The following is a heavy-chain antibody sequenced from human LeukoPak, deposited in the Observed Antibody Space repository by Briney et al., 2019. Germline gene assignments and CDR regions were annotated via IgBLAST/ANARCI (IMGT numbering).Heavy chain of an antibody. CDR2: IYYSGST. CDR1: GGSISSSSYY. J-gene: IGHJ4*02. CDR3: ASLASGGDFDY. V-gene: IGHV4-39*07. D-gene: IGHD2-8*02. Sequence: SETLSLTCTVSGGSISSSSYYWGWIRQPPGKGLEWIGNIYYSGSTYSNPSLKSRVTISVDTSKNQFSLKLSSVTAADTAVYYCASLASGGDFDYWGQGTLVTVSS.